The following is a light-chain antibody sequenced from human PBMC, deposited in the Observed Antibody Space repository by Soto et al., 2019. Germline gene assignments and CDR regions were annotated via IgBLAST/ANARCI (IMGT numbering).Light chain of an antibody. V-gene: IGLV2-23*03. CDR3: CSYAGSSTFFYV. J-gene: IGLJ1*01. Sequence: QSALTHPASVSGSPGQSITISCTGTSSDVGSYNLVSWYQQHPGKAPKLMIYEGSKRPSGVSNRSSGSKSGNTASLTISGLQAGDEADYYCCSYAGSSTFFYVLGTGTKVTVL. CDR2: EGS. CDR1: SSDVGSYNL.